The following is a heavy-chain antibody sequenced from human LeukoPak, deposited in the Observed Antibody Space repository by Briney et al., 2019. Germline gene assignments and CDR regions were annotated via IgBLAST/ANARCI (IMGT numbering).Heavy chain of an antibody. V-gene: IGHV3-30*18. CDR3: VKDSSSWSGDY. J-gene: IGHJ4*02. Sequence: PGGSLRLSCAASGFTFSSYGIHWVRQAPGKGLEWVALISYDGNNKYYADSVKGRFTISRDNSKNTLYLQMDSLRAEDMAVYYCVKDSSSWSGDYWGQGTLVTVSS. CDR2: ISYDGNNK. D-gene: IGHD6-13*01. CDR1: GFTFSSYG.